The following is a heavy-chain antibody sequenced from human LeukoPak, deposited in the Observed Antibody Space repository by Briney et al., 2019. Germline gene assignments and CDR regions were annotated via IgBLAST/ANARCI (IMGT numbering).Heavy chain of an antibody. CDR1: GFTFISYS. CDR3: ARGDYGAPFDY. J-gene: IGHJ4*02. D-gene: IGHD4-17*01. CDR2: ISSSTTYI. Sequence: GGSLRLSCAASGFTFISYSMNWVRQAPGKGLQWVSSISSSTTYIYYADSVKGRFTISRDNAKNSLYLQMNSLRAEDTAVYYCARGDYGAPFDYWGRGTLVTVSS. V-gene: IGHV3-21*01.